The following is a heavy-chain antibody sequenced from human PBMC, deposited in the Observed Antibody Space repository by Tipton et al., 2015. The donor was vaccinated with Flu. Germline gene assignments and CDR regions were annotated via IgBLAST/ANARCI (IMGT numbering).Heavy chain of an antibody. D-gene: IGHD2-2*01. V-gene: IGHV3-53*01. CDR1: GFGVSSNY. CDR3: VVPWGVVRLGS. J-gene: IGHJ5*02. CDR2: IYSDGYNK. Sequence: MQLVQSGGGLIQPGGSLRLSCAASGFGVSSNYMSWVRQAPGKGLEWVSVIYSDGYNKYYTDSVKGRFTISRDNSKNTLHLQMDSLRAEDTGVYYCVVPWGVVRLGSWGQGTLVTVSS.